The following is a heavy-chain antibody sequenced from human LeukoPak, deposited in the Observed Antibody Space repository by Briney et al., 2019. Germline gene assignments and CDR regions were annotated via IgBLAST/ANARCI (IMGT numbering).Heavy chain of an antibody. J-gene: IGHJ4*02. D-gene: IGHD4-23*01. V-gene: IGHV5-51*01. CDR1: GYSFTSYW. Sequence: TGEALKIPCKGSGYSFTSYWIGWVRHMPGKGLEWMGIIYPGDSDTRYSPSFQGQVTISADKSISTAYLQWSSLKASDNAMYYCARYLWEDYGGNSDGIDYWGQGTLVTVSS. CDR3: ARYLWEDYGGNSDGIDY. CDR2: IYPGDSDT.